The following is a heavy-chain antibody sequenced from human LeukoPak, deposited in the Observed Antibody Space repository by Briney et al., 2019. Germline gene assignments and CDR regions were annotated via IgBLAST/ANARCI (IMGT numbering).Heavy chain of an antibody. Sequence: GASVKVSCKASGDTFTGYYMHWVRQAPGQGLEWMGWINPNSGGTNYAQKFQGRVTMTRDTSISTAYMELSRLRSDDTAVYYCARGLPPYCSSTSCYGPNNWFDPWGQGTLVTVSS. CDR2: INPNSGGT. V-gene: IGHV1-2*02. CDR3: ARGLPPYCSSTSCYGPNNWFDP. J-gene: IGHJ5*02. CDR1: GDTFTGYY. D-gene: IGHD2-2*01.